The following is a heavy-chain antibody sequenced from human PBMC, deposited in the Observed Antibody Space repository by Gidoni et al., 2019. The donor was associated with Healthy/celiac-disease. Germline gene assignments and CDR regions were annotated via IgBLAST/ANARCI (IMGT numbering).Heavy chain of an antibody. D-gene: IGHD1-26*01. CDR2: MSGSCGST. J-gene: IGHJ3*02. Sequence: EVQLLESGGGLVQPGGYLRLSCAASGFTFRSYAMIWVRQAPGKGLEGVSAMSGSCGSTYYADSVKGRFTISRDNSKNTLYLQMNSLRAEDTAVYYCANIGGSYQNLDAFDIWGQGTMVTVSS. CDR3: ANIGGSYQNLDAFDI. CDR1: GFTFRSYA. V-gene: IGHV3-23*01.